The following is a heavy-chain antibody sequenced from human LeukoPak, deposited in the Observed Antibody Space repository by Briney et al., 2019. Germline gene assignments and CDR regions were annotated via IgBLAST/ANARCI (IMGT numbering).Heavy chain of an antibody. J-gene: IGHJ3*02. CDR1: GYTFTSNY. CDR3: ARRMVRGVIISLGNAFDI. CDR2: INPNSGGT. V-gene: IGHV1-2*02. Sequence: ASVKVSCKAFGYTFTSNYMHWVRQAPGQGLEWMGWINPNSGGTNYAQKFQGRVTMTRDTSISTAYMELSRLRSDDTAVYYCARRMVRGVIISLGNAFDIWGQGTMVTVSS. D-gene: IGHD3-10*01.